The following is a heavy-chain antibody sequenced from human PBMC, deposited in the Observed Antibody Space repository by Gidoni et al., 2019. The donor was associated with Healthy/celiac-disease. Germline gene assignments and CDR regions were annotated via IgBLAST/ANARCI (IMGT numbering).Heavy chain of an antibody. V-gene: IGHV1-2*02. D-gene: IGHD3-22*01. CDR1: GYTFTGYY. CDR2: INPNSGGT. J-gene: IGHJ5*02. CDR3: AREVGDTMIVVVTNWFDP. Sequence: QVQLVQSGAEVKKPGASVKVSCKASGYTFTGYYMHWVRQAPGQGLEWMGWINPNSGGTNYAQKFQGRVTMTRDTSISTAYMELSRLRSDDTAVYYCAREVGDTMIVVVTNWFDPWGQGTLVTVSS.